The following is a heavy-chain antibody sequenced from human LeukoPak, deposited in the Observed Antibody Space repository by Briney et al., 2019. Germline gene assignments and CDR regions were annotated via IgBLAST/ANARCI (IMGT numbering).Heavy chain of an antibody. J-gene: IGHJ6*02. CDR3: ARGGSRPRHYYYGMDV. CDR1: GYTFTSYG. V-gene: IGHV1-18*01. CDR2: ISAYNGNT. Sequence: ASVKVSCKASGYTFTSYGISWVRQAPGQGLEWMGWISAYNGNTNYAQKLQGRVTMTTDTSTSTAYMELRSLRSDDTAVYYCARGGSRPRHYYYGMDVWGQGTTVTVSS.